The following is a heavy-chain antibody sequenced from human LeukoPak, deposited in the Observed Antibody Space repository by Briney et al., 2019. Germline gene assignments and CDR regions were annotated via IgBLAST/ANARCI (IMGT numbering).Heavy chain of an antibody. Sequence: SETLSLTCTVSGGSISSYYWSWIRQPPGKGLEWIGYIYYSGSTNYNPSLKSRVTISVDTSKNQFSLKLSSVTAADTAVYYCARGSGVAWFDPWGQGTLVTVSS. CDR3: ARGSGVAWFDP. D-gene: IGHD5-12*01. J-gene: IGHJ5*02. V-gene: IGHV4-59*01. CDR2: IYYSGST. CDR1: GGSISSYY.